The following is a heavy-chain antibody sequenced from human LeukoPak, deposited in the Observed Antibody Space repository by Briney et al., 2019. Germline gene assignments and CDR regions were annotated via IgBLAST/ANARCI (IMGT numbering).Heavy chain of an antibody. D-gene: IGHD2-21*02. V-gene: IGHV4-4*07. Sequence: SETLSLTCTVSGGSISSGYWMWLRQPAGKGLEWIGRIYTSGGTRYNPSLRGRVTMSAVTSKNQFSLKLSSVTAADTAVYYCARGIRVTASLLSVGFYFDDWGQGTLVTVCS. CDR1: GGSISSGY. CDR3: ARGIRVTASLLSVGFYFDD. CDR2: IYTSGGT. J-gene: IGHJ4*02.